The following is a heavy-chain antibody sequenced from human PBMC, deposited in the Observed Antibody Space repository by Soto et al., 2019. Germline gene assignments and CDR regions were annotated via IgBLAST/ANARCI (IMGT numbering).Heavy chain of an antibody. J-gene: IGHJ6*02. CDR3: ARVVVVTAIPGYYYYYGMDV. V-gene: IGHV6-1*01. D-gene: IGHD2-21*02. CDR1: GDSVSSNSAA. Sequence: PSETLSLTCAISGDSVSSNSAAWNWIRQSPSRGLEWLGRTYYRSKWYNDYAVSVKSRITINPDTSKNQFSLQLNSVTPEDTAVYYCARVVVVTAIPGYYYYYGMDVWAKGPRSPSP. CDR2: TYYRSKWYN.